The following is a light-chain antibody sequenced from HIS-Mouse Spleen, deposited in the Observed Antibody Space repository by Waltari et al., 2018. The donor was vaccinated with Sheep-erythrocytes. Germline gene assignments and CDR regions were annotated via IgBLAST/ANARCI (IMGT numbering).Light chain of an antibody. CDR1: SCDVGSYNL. J-gene: IGLJ3*02. Sequence: SALPQPPSVSGSPGQSLPISCTGTSCDVGSYNLFSWYQQNPGNAPKLMIYEGSKRPSGVSNRFSGSKSGNTASLTISGLQAEDEADYYCCSYAGSFWVFGGGTKLTVL. CDR3: CSYAGSFWV. CDR2: EGS. V-gene: IGLV2-23*01.